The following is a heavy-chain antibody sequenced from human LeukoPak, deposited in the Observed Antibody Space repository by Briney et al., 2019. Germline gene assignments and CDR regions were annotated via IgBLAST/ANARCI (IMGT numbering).Heavy chain of an antibody. V-gene: IGHV1-18*01. J-gene: IGHJ4*02. CDR1: GYTFTSYG. Sequence: ASVKVSCKASGYTFTSYGISWVRQAPGQGLEWMGWISAYNGNTNYAQKFQGRVTITTDESTSTAYMEQSSLRSEDTAVYYCARVGTILRYFDWLPYWGQGTLVTVSS. D-gene: IGHD3-9*01. CDR2: ISAYNGNT. CDR3: ARVGTILRYFDWLPY.